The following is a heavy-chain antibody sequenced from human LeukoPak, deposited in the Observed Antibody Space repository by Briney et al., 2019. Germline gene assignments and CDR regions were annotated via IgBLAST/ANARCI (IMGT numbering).Heavy chain of an antibody. CDR1: GGSISSGSYY. J-gene: IGHJ4*02. CDR2: IYTSGST. Sequence: SETLSLTCTVSGGSISSGSYYWSWIRQPAGKGLEWIGRIYTSGSTNYNPSLKSRVTISVDTSKNQFSLKLSSVTAADTAVYYCARLLRPRYGSGGGGYFDYWGQGTLVTVSS. D-gene: IGHD3-10*01. V-gene: IGHV4-61*02. CDR3: ARLLRPRYGSGGGGYFDY.